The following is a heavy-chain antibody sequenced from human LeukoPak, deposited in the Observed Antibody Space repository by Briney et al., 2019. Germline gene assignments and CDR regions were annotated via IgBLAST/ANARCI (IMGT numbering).Heavy chain of an antibody. V-gene: IGHV3-23*01. CDR3: ASMVYASSSRFDY. D-gene: IGHD2-8*01. Sequence: GGSLRLSCAASGFTFSSYAMSWVRQAPGNGLEWVSAISGSGGSTYYADSVKGRFTISRDNSKNTLYLQMNSLRAEDTAVYYCASMVYASSSRFDYWGQGTLVTVSS. CDR1: GFTFSSYA. CDR2: ISGSGGST. J-gene: IGHJ4*02.